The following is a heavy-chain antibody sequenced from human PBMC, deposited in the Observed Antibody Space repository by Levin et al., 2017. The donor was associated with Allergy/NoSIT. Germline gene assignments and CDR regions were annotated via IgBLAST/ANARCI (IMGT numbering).Heavy chain of an antibody. Sequence: ASVKVSCKASGYTFTSYGISWVRQAPGQGLEWMGWISAYNGNTNYAQKLQGRVTMTTDTSTSTAYMELRSLRSDDTAVYYCARPLYYYGSGSYYYFDYWGQGTLVTVSS. CDR2: ISAYNGNT. D-gene: IGHD3-10*01. CDR1: GYTFTSYG. V-gene: IGHV1-18*01. J-gene: IGHJ4*02. CDR3: ARPLYYYGSGSYYYFDY.